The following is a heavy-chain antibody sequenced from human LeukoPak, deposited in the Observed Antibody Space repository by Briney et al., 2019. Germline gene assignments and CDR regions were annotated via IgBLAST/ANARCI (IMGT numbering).Heavy chain of an antibody. CDR3: AKVAVAKYYFDY. V-gene: IGHV3-9*01. Sequence: PGGSLRLSCAASGFTFSSYSMNWVRQAPGKGLEWVSGISWNSGSIGYADSVKGRFTISRDNAKNSLYLQMNSLRAEDTALYYCAKVAVAKYYFDYWGQGTLVTVSS. D-gene: IGHD6-19*01. CDR2: ISWNSGSI. CDR1: GFTFSSYS. J-gene: IGHJ4*02.